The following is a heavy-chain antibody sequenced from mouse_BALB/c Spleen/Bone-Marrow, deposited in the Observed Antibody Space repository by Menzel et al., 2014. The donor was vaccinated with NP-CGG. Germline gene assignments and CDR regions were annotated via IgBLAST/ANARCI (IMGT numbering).Heavy chain of an antibody. Sequence: EVQGVESGGGLVKPGGSLKLSCAASGFTFSSYAMSWVRQTPEKRLEWVASISSGGSTYYPDSVKGRFTISRDNARNILYLQMSSLRSEDTAMYYCARWYYGSGSAYWGQGTLVTVSA. D-gene: IGHD1-1*01. CDR3: ARWYYGSGSAY. J-gene: IGHJ3*01. CDR1: GFTFSSYA. CDR2: ISSGGST. V-gene: IGHV5-6-5*01.